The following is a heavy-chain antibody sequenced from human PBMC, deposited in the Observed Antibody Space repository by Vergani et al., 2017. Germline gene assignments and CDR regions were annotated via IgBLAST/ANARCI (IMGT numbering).Heavy chain of an antibody. V-gene: IGHV3-23*01. CDR2: ISGSGGST. CDR1: GFTFSSYA. J-gene: IGHJ4*02. CDR3: AKTKLVRRYFDY. Sequence: EVQLLESWGGLVQPGGSLRLSCAASGFTFSSYAMSWVRQAPGKGLEWVSAISGSGGSTYYADSVKGRFTISRDNSKNTLYLQMNSLRAEDTAVYYCAKTKLVRRYFDYWGQGTLVTVSS. D-gene: IGHD6-6*01.